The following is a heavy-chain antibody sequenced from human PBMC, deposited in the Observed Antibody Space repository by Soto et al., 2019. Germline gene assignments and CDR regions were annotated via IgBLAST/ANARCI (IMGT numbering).Heavy chain of an antibody. CDR2: ISGSGDTT. J-gene: IGHJ5*02. CDR3: VKDPLRNGHNGLDP. Sequence: GSLRLSCAAPGFPFSGDAMSWVRQAPGKGLEWVSAISGSGDTTYYADFVEGRLTISRDSSKNTLYLQINSLRVEDTAVYYCVKDPLRNGHNGLDPWGQGTPVTVSS. D-gene: IGHD5-12*01. V-gene: IGHV3-23*01. CDR1: GFPFSGDA.